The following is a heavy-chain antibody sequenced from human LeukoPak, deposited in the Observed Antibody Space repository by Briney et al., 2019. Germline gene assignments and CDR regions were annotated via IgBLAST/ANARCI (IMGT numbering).Heavy chain of an antibody. CDR3: ARDIVVVVAARDYYYMDV. CDR1: GYTFTGYY. V-gene: IGHV1-2*02. CDR2: INPNSGGT. Sequence: ASVKVSCKAPGYTFTGYYMHWVRQAPGQGLEWMGWINPNSGGTNYAQKFQGRVTMTRDTSISTAYMELSRLRSDDTAVYYCARDIVVVVAARDYYYMDVWGKGTTVTVSS. D-gene: IGHD2-15*01. J-gene: IGHJ6*03.